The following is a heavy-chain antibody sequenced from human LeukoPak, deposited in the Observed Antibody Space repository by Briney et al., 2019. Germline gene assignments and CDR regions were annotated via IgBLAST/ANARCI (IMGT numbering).Heavy chain of an antibody. CDR1: GGSFSGYY. CDR3: ASPKPYWGRRAYYFDY. V-gene: IGHV4-34*01. CDR2: INHSGST. Sequence: PSETLSLTCAVYGGSFSGYYWSWIRQPPGKGLEGVGEINHSGSTNYNPSLKSRVTISVDTSKNQFSLKLSSVTAADTAVYYCASPKPYWGRRAYYFDYWGQGTPVTVSS. D-gene: IGHD7-27*01. J-gene: IGHJ4*02.